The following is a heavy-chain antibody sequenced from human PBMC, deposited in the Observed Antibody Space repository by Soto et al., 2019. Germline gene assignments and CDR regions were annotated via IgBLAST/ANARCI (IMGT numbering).Heavy chain of an antibody. D-gene: IGHD2-21*01. V-gene: IGHV3-30-3*01. CDR2: ISYDGSSK. Sequence: GGSLILSCAVSGFTFTSHAIHWVRQAPGKGLEWMALISYDGSSKYYADSVKGRFTISRDNSKNTLYLQMNSLRVEDTALYYCARDRLAEVVIGTRFGFDYWGQGTLVTVSS. J-gene: IGHJ4*02. CDR1: GFTFTSHA. CDR3: ARDRLAEVVIGTRFGFDY.